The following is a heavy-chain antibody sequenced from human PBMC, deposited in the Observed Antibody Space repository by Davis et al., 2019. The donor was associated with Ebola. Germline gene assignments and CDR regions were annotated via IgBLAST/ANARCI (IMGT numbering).Heavy chain of an antibody. J-gene: IGHJ4*02. CDR2: SYYSGST. CDR1: GGSISSGGYY. V-gene: IGHV4-31*03. D-gene: IGHD3-22*01. Sequence: SETLSLTCTVSGGSISSGGYYWSWIRQHPGKGLEWIGYSYYSGSTYYNPSLKSRVTISVDTSKNQFSLKLSSVTAADTAVYYCARVLYYYDTSGFDYWGQGTLVTVSS. CDR3: ARVLYYYDTSGFDY.